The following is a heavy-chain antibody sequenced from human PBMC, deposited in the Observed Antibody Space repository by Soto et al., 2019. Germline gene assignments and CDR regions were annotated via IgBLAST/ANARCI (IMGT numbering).Heavy chain of an antibody. CDR1: GGSISSYY. V-gene: IGHV4-59*08. J-gene: IGHJ6*02. CDR3: ARQGAGSGSYYATYYYYGMDV. D-gene: IGHD3-10*01. Sequence: QVQLQESGPGLVKPSETLSLTCTVSGGSISSYYWSWIRQPPGKGLEWIGYIYYSGSTNYNPSLKSRVTISVDTSKNQFSLKLSSVTAADTAVYYCARQGAGSGSYYATYYYYGMDVWGQGTTVTVSS. CDR2: IYYSGST.